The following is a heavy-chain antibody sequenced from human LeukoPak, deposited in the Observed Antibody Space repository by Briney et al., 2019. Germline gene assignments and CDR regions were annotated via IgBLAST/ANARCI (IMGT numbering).Heavy chain of an antibody. V-gene: IGHV3-30*18. J-gene: IGHJ5*02. CDR1: GFTFSSYG. D-gene: IGHD2-15*01. Sequence: PGRSLRLSCAASGFTFSSYGMHWVRQAPGKGLEWVAVISYDGSNKYYADSVKGRFTISRDNSKDTLYLQMNSLRAEDTAVYYCAKGVYCSGGSCYPDSFGNWFDPWGQGTLVTVSS. CDR2: ISYDGSNK. CDR3: AKGVYCSGGSCYPDSFGNWFDP.